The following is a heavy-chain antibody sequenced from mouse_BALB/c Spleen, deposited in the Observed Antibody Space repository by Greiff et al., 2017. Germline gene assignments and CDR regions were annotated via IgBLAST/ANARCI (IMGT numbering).Heavy chain of an antibody. V-gene: IGHV1-67*01. CDR2: ISTYNGNT. Sequence: VQLVESGPEVVRPGVSVKISCKGSGYTFTDYAMHWVKQSHAKSLEWIGVISTYNGNTNYNQKFKGKATMTVDKSSSTAYMELARLTSEDSAIYYCASTWDSAYYAMDYWGQGTSVTVSS. CDR3: ASTWDSAYYAMDY. D-gene: IGHD4-1*01. J-gene: IGHJ4*01. CDR1: GYTFTDYA.